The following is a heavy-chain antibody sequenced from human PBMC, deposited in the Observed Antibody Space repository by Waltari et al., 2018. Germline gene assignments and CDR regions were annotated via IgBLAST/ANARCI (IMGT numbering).Heavy chain of an antibody. D-gene: IGHD3-10*01. CDR1: GGTFSSYA. V-gene: IGHV1-69*11. Sequence: QVQLVQSGAEVKKPGSSVKVSCKASGGTFSSYAISWVRQAPGQGLEWMGGFIPILCRANSAQKFQGRVTITADESTGTAYMELSSLRSEDTACYYCARDRDYYHSGGFDPWGQGTLVTVSS. CDR2: FIPILCRA. J-gene: IGHJ5*02. CDR3: ARDRDYYHSGGFDP.